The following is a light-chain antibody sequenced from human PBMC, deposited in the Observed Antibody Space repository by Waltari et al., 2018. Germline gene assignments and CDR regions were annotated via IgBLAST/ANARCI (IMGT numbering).Light chain of an antibody. CDR2: RNN. CDR3: AAWDDSLNGPV. Sequence: QSVLTQPPSASGTPGQTVTISCSGSSSNIGSNTVNWYQQLPGTAPKLLIYRNNRRPSGVPDRFSGSKSGTSASLAISGLQSEDEADYYCAAWDDSLNGPVFGGGTKLTVL. CDR1: SSNIGSNT. J-gene: IGLJ3*02. V-gene: IGLV1-44*01.